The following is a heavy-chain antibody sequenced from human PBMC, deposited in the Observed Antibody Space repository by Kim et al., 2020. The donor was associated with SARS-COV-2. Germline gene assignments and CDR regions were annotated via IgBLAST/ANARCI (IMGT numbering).Heavy chain of an antibody. J-gene: IGHJ6*01. D-gene: IGHD2-2*01. V-gene: IGHV1-69*13. CDR1: GGTFSSYA. Sequence: SVKVSCKASGGTFSSYAISWVRQAPGQGLEWMGGIIPIFGTTNYAQKFQGRVTVIADESTGKAHMELSNLRSEDTAVYYFARDMGKPAAHYYYYYGMDV. CDR3: ARDMGKPAAHYYYYYGMDV. CDR2: IIPIFGTT.